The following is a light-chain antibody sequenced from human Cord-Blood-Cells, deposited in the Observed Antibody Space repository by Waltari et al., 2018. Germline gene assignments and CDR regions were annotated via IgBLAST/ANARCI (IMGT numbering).Light chain of an antibody. CDR3: SSYTSSSTL. V-gene: IGLV2-14*01. Sequence: QSALTQPASVSGPPGQSITISCTGTSSDVGGYNYVSWYQQHPGKAPKLMIYDVSNRPSGVSKRCSGAKSGNTASLTISGLQAEDEADYYCSSYTSSSTLFGGGTKLTVL. CDR1: SSDVGGYNY. CDR2: DVS. J-gene: IGLJ3*02.